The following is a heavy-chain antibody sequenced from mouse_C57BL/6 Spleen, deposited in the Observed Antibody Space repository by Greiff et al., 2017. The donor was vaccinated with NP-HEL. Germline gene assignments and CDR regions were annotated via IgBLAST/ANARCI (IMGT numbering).Heavy chain of an antibody. J-gene: IGHJ1*03. CDR1: GFTFSSYA. CDR3: TRDQHYGSSYRYFDV. D-gene: IGHD1-1*01. Sequence: EVKLVESGEGLVKPGGSLKLSCAASGFTFSSYAMSWVRQTPEKRLEWVAYISSGGDYIYYADTVKGRFTISRDNARNTLYLQMSSLKSEDTAMYYCTRDQHYGSSYRYFDVWGTGTTVTVSS. V-gene: IGHV5-9-1*02. CDR2: ISSGGDYI.